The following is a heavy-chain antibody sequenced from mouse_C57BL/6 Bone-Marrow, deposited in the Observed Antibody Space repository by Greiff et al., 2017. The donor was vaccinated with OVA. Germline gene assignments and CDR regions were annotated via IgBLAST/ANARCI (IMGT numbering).Heavy chain of an antibody. Sequence: QVQLKQSGAELARPGASVKLSCTASGYTFTSYGISWVKQRTGQGLEWIGEIYPRSGNTYYNEKFKGKATLTADKSSSTAYMERRSLTSEDSAVYFCARRGIWDDFDYWGQGTTLTVSS. CDR3: ARRGIWDDFDY. CDR2: IYPRSGNT. D-gene: IGHD4-1*01. CDR1: GYTFTSYG. V-gene: IGHV1-81*01. J-gene: IGHJ2*01.